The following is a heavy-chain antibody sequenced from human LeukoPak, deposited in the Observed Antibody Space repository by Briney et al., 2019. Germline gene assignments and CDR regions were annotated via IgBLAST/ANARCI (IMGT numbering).Heavy chain of an antibody. J-gene: IGHJ5*02. CDR1: GGSLSSFY. D-gene: IGHD3-10*01. V-gene: IGHV4-59*01. Sequence: SQTLSLTCTVSGGSLSSFYWSWIRQPPGKGLEWIGYIYYSGSTNYNPSLKSRVTISVDTSKNQFSLKLSSVTAADTAVYYCAGYGSGSFSMIDPWGQGTLVTVSS. CDR3: AGYGSGSFSMIDP. CDR2: IYYSGST.